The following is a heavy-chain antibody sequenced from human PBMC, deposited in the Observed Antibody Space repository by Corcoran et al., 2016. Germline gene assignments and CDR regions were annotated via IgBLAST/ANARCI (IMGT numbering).Heavy chain of an antibody. Sequence: QITLKESGPTLVTPTQTLTLTCTFSGFSLSTSGVGVGWIRQPPGKALEWLALIYWDDAKRYSPSLKSRRTITKDTSKNQVVLTMTNMDPVDPTKYYCAQTPLNYGPVGGMDVWGQGTTVTVSS. CDR2: IYWDDAK. CDR1: GFSLSTSGVG. J-gene: IGHJ6*02. CDR3: AQTPLNYGPVGGMDV. D-gene: IGHD1-7*01. V-gene: IGHV2-5*02.